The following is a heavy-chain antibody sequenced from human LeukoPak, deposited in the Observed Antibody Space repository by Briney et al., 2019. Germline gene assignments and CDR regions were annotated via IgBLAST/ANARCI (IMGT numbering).Heavy chain of an antibody. Sequence: SETLSLTCTVSGGSISSSAYYWGWIRQPPGKGLEWIGSIYYSGSTYYNPSLKSRVTISADTSKNQFSLKLTSVTAADTAVYYCASLAYCSGGNCLGNWFDPWGQGTLLTVSS. J-gene: IGHJ5*02. CDR3: ASLAYCSGGNCLGNWFDP. V-gene: IGHV4-39*01. D-gene: IGHD2-15*01. CDR1: GGSISSSAYY. CDR2: IYYSGST.